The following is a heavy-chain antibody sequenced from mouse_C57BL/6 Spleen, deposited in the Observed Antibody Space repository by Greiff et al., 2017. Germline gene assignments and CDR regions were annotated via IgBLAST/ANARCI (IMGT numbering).Heavy chain of an antibody. V-gene: IGHV1-59*01. CDR2: IDPSDSYT. CDR1: GYTFTSYW. CDR3: ARGTTVVATDFDY. Sequence: QVQLQQPGAELVRPGTSVKLSCKASGYTFTSYWMHWVKQRPGQGLEWIGVIDPSDSYTNYNQKFKGKATLTVDTSSSTAYMQLSSLTSEDSAVYYCARGTTVVATDFDYRGQVTTLTVSS. D-gene: IGHD1-1*01. J-gene: IGHJ2*01.